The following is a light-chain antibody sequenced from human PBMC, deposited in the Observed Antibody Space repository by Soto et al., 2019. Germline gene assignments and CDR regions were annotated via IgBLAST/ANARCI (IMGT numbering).Light chain of an antibody. V-gene: IGKV1-39*01. Sequence: DIPMTQSPSSLSASVGDRVTITCRASQSISSYLNWYQQKPGKAPKLLIYAASILQSGVPSRFRGSGSGTDFTLTISSLQPEDFATYYCQQSYSTLLTFGGGTKVEIK. J-gene: IGKJ4*01. CDR3: QQSYSTLLT. CDR1: QSISSY. CDR2: AAS.